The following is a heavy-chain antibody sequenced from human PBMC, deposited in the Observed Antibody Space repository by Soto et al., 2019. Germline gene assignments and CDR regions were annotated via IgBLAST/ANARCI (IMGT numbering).Heavy chain of an antibody. J-gene: IGHJ3*02. CDR2: IDPSDSYT. D-gene: IGHD3-22*01. Sequence: PGESLKISCKGSGYSFTSYRISWVRQMPGKGLEWMGRIDPSDSYTNYSPSFQGHVTISADKSISTAYLQWSSLKASDTAMYYCARRYYYDSSGYYYSWAFDIWGQGTMVTVSS. CDR1: GYSFTSYR. V-gene: IGHV5-10-1*01. CDR3: ARRYYYDSSGYYYSWAFDI.